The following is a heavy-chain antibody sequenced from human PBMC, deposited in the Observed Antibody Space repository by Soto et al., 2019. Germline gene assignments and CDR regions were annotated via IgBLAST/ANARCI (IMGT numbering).Heavy chain of an antibody. D-gene: IGHD2-2*01. J-gene: IGHJ5*02. CDR1: GYTFTNYG. Sequence: QVQLVQSGAEVKKPGASVKVSCKASGYTFTNYGISWVRQAPGQGLEWMGWISAYNGNTNYAQTLQGRVTMTTDTSTSTAYRELRSLRSDDTAVYYCARDVYCSSTSCYLARASWWFDPWGQGTLVTVSS. V-gene: IGHV1-18*01. CDR2: ISAYNGNT. CDR3: ARDVYCSSTSCYLARASWWFDP.